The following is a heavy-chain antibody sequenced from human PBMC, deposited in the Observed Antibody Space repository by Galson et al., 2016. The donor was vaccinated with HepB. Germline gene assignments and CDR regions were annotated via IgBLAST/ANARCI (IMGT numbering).Heavy chain of an antibody. V-gene: IGHV4/OR15-8*01. D-gene: IGHD1-26*01. CDR2: ISHSGSA. CDR1: GGSISSNTW. CDR3: ARSSGSF. Sequence: ETLSLTCVVSGGSISSNTWWTWVRQPPGKGLEWIGEISHSGSANYNPFLKSRATISVDTSKNQFSLNLSSVTAADTAVYYCARSSGSFWGQGTLVTVSS. J-gene: IGHJ4*02.